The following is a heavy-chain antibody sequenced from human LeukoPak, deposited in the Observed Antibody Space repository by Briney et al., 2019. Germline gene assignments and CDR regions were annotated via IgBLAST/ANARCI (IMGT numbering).Heavy chain of an antibody. D-gene: IGHD2-2*01. V-gene: IGHV4-39*01. CDR3: ARRQYCSSTSCPDNWFVP. CDR2: IYYSGST. J-gene: IGHJ5*02. CDR1: GGSISSSSYY. Sequence: SETLSLTCTVSGGSISSSSYYWGWIRQPPGKGLEWIGSIYYSGSTYYNPSLKSRVTISVDTSKNQFSLKLSSVTAADTAVYYCARRQYCSSTSCPDNWFVPWGQGTLVTVSS.